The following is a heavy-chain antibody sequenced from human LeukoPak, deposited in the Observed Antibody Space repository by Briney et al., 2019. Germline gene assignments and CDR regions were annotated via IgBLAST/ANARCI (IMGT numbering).Heavy chain of an antibody. CDR1: GDSISSGGYY. CDR3: ARGDRAAEEEEGHYFDY. CDR2: IYYSGST. J-gene: IGHJ4*02. D-gene: IGHD6-13*01. V-gene: IGHV4-31*03. Sequence: SQTLSLTCTVSGDSISSGGYYWSWSRQHPGKGLEWIGYIYYSGSTYYNPSLKSRVTISVDTSKNQFSLKLSSVTAADTAVYYCARGDRAAEEEEGHYFDYWGQGTLVTVSS.